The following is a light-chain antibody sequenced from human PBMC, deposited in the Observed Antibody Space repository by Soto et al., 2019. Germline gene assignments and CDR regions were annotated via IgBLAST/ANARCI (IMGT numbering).Light chain of an antibody. CDR3: QQYNNWPYT. V-gene: IGKV3-15*01. CDR2: CPS. CDR1: QSVSSN. J-gene: IGKJ2*01. Sequence: EIVMTQSPATLSVSPGERATLSCRASQSVSSNLAWYQQKPGQAPRLLIYCPSTRATGIPARFSGSGSGTEFTLTIRSLESEDFAVYYCQQYNNWPYTFGQGTKLEIK.